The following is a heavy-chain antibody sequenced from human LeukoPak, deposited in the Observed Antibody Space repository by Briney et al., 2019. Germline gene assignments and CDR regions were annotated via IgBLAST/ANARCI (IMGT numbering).Heavy chain of an antibody. Sequence: SETLSLTCTVSGGSISSYYWSWIRQPPGKGLEWIGYIYYSGSTNYNPSLKSRVTISVDTSKNQFSLKLSSVTAADTAVYYCARVPPASRSLQGLVDWGQGTLVTVSS. V-gene: IGHV4-59*01. CDR1: GGSISSYY. J-gene: IGHJ4*02. D-gene: IGHD6-19*01. CDR2: IYYSGST. CDR3: ARVPPASRSLQGLVD.